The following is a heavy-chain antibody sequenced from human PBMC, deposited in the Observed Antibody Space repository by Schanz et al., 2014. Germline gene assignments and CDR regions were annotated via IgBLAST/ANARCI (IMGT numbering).Heavy chain of an antibody. CDR2: IYYSGST. D-gene: IGHD3-22*01. CDR3: AKDPSHGDYDYYFDY. CDR1: GGSISSSNYY. V-gene: IGHV4-39*02. Sequence: QLQLQESGPGLVKPSETLSLTCTVSGGSISSSNYYWGWIRQPPGKGLEWIESIYYSGSTYYNPSLKSRVPTSVDTSKNQFSLKLSSVTAADTAVYYCAKDPSHGDYDYYFDYWGQGTLVTVSS. J-gene: IGHJ4*02.